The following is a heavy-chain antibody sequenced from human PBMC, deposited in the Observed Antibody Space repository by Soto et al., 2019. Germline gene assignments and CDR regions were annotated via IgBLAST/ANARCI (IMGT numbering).Heavy chain of an antibody. CDR1: GFTFSSYA. J-gene: IGHJ5*02. V-gene: IGHV3-64D*08. CDR2: ISSNGGST. CDR3: VKDGLGDTGMVTGAWFDP. D-gene: IGHD5-18*01. Sequence: GGSLRLSCSASGFTFSSYAMHWVRQAPGKGLEYVSAISSNGGSTYYADSVKGRFTISRDNSKNTLYLQMSSLRAEDTAVYYCVKDGLGDTGMVTGAWFDPWGQGTLVTVSS.